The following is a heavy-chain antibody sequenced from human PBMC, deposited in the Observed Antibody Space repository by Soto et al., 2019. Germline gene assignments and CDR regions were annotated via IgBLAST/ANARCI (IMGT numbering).Heavy chain of an antibody. D-gene: IGHD1-7*01. Sequence: SVKVSCKASGGTFSSYAISWVRQAPGQGLEWMGGIIPIFGTANYAQKFQGRVTITADESTSTAYMELSSLRSEDAAVYYCARVKEGDWNYAYYYYGMDVWGQGTTVTVSS. CDR3: ARVKEGDWNYAYYYYGMDV. CDR1: GGTFSSYA. CDR2: IIPIFGTA. V-gene: IGHV1-69*13. J-gene: IGHJ6*02.